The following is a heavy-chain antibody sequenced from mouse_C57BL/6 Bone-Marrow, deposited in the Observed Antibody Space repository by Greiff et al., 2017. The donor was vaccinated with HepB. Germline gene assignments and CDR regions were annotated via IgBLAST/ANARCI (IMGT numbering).Heavy chain of an antibody. J-gene: IGHJ3*01. CDR3: ARIRIEYYGSSPAWFAY. D-gene: IGHD1-1*01. Sequence: QVQLKESGPGILQPSQTLSLTCSFSGFSLSTFGMGVGWIRQPSGKGLEWLAHIWWDDDKYYNPALKSRLTISKDTSKNQVFLKIANVDTADTATYYCARIRIEYYGSSPAWFAYWGQGTLVTVSA. CDR2: IWWDDDK. V-gene: IGHV8-8*01. CDR1: GFSLSTFGMG.